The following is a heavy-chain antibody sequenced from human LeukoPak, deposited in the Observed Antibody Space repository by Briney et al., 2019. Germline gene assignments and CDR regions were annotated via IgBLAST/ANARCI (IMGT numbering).Heavy chain of an antibody. Sequence: GGSLRLSCAASGFTFSSYGMHWVRQAPGKGLEWVAVISYDGSNKYYADSVKGRFTISRDNSKNTLYLQMNSLRAEDTAVYYCAKDLVRGANLNPYYFDYWGQGTLVTVSS. CDR2: ISYDGSNK. J-gene: IGHJ4*02. CDR3: AKDLVRGANLNPYYFDY. CDR1: GFTFSSYG. D-gene: IGHD3-10*01. V-gene: IGHV3-30*18.